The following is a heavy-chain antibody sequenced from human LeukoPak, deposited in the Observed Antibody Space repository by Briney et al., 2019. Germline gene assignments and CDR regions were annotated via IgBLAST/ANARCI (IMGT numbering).Heavy chain of an antibody. J-gene: IGHJ4*02. CDR3: ARDETHDSGDSYFEY. CDR1: GFTFSSCW. V-gene: IGHV3-7*03. D-gene: IGHD4-17*01. Sequence: GGSLRLSCAASGFTFSSCWMSWVRQAPGKGLEWVANINQDGREIYYVDSVKGRFTISRDNTKNSLYLQMNSLRAEDTAVYYCARDETHDSGDSYFEYWSQGILVAVSS. CDR2: INQDGREI.